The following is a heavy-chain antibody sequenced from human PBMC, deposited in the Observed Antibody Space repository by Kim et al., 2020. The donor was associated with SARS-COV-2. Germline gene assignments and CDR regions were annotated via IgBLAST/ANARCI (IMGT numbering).Heavy chain of an antibody. D-gene: IGHD3-10*01. CDR3: ARCPLSMTMVRGMITTNLLDFSDMDA. CDR1: GFNFNSYS. J-gene: IGHJ6*02. CDR2: ISSSSSTV. V-gene: IGHV3-48*02. Sequence: GGSLRLSCTVSGFNFNSYSMNWVRQAPGKGLEWVSYISSSSSTVYYAGSVRGRFTISRDNAKNSLFLQMNSLRDDDTAVYYCARCPLSMTMVRGMITTNLLDFSDMDAWGQVTTVTVSS.